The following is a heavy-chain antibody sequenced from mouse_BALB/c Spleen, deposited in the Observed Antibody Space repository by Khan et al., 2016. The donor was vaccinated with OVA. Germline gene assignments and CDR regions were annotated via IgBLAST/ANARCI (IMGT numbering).Heavy chain of an antibody. V-gene: IGHV1S41*01. CDR3: ARSNYYGSGLYAMDY. CDR1: GYTFTSYW. CDR2: IGPGSGST. Sequence: DLVKPGAAVKLSCKASGYTFTSYWINWIKQRPGQGLEWIGRIGPGSGSTSYNEMFKGKATLTVDTSSRTAYIQLSSLSSEDSAVYFCARSNYYGSGLYAMDYWGQGTSVTVSS. D-gene: IGHD1-1*01. J-gene: IGHJ4*01.